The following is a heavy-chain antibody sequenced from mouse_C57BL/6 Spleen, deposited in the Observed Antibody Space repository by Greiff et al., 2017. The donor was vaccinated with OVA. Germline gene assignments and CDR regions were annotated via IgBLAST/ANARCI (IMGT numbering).Heavy chain of an antibody. CDR1: GFTFSSYG. V-gene: IGHV5-6*01. CDR3: ASHDGYGDYAMDY. Sequence: EVKLVESGGDLVKPGGSLKLSCAASGFTFSSYGMSWVRQTPDKRLEWVATISSGRSYTYYPDSVKGRVTISRDNAKKTLYLQISSLKSEDTAMYYCASHDGYGDYAMDYWGQGTSVTVSS. CDR2: ISSGRSYT. D-gene: IGHD2-3*01. J-gene: IGHJ4*01.